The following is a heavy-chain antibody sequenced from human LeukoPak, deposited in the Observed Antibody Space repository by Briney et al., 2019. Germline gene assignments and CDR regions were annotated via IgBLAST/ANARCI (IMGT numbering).Heavy chain of an antibody. V-gene: IGHV3-23*01. CDR1: GFTFSNYA. D-gene: IGHD3-9*01. J-gene: IGHJ4*02. Sequence: QTGGSLRLSRAASGFTFSNYAMSWVRQAPGKGLEWVSAITGSGGNTYYADSVKGRFTISRDNSKNTLYLQMNSLRDEDTAVYYCAKWGDFDVLTGYYVPDFWGQGTLVTVSS. CDR3: AKWGDFDVLTGYYVPDF. CDR2: ITGSGGNT.